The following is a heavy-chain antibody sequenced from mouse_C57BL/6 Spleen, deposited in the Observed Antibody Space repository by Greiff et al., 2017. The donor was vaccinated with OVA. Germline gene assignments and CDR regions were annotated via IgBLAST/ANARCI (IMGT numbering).Heavy chain of an antibody. D-gene: IGHD1-1*01. Sequence: EVKLVESGPGMVKPSQSLSLTCTVTGYSITSGYDWHWIRHFPGNKLEWMGYISYSGSTNYNPSLKSRISITHDTSKNHFFLKLNSVTTEDTATYYCASSYYYGSFDYWGQGTTLTVSS. CDR1: GYSITSGYD. V-gene: IGHV3-1*01. CDR3: ASSYYYGSFDY. J-gene: IGHJ2*01. CDR2: ISYSGST.